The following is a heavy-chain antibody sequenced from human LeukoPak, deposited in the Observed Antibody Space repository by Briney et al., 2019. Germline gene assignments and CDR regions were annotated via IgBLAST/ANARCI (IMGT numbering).Heavy chain of an antibody. CDR3: ARAPMVRGVITVDY. CDR2: IYYSGSA. J-gene: IGHJ4*02. V-gene: IGHV4-31*03. Sequence: SQTLSLTCTVPGGSISSDGYYWSWIRQHPGKGLEWIGYIYYSGSAYYNPSLKSRVTISVDTSKNQFSLKLGSVTAADTAVYYCARAPMVRGVITVDYWGQGTLVTVSS. D-gene: IGHD3-10*01. CDR1: GGSISSDGYY.